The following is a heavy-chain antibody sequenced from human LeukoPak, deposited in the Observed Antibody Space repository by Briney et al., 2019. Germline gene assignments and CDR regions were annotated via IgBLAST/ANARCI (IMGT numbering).Heavy chain of an antibody. CDR1: GYTFTSYG. CDR3: ARDRGYYDSSGPGP. J-gene: IGHJ5*02. V-gene: IGHV1-18*01. Sequence: ASVKVSCKASGYTFTSYGISWVRQAPGQGLEWMGWIIAYNVNTNYAQKLQGRVTMTTDTSTSTAYMELRGLRSDDPAVYYCARDRGYYDSSGPGPWGQGTLVTVSS. D-gene: IGHD3-22*01. CDR2: IIAYNVNT.